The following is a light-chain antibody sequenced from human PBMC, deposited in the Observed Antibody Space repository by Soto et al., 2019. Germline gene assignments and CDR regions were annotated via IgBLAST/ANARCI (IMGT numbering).Light chain of an antibody. J-gene: IGKJ2*01. CDR3: QQYNNWPPNT. V-gene: IGKV3-15*01. CDR2: GAS. CDR1: QSIYSN. Sequence: EIVLTQSLGTLSLSPGERATLSCRASQSIYSNLAWYQQKPGQAPRLLIYGASTRATGIPARFSGSGSGTEFTLTISSLQSEDFAVYYCQQYNNWPPNTFGQGTKLEIK.